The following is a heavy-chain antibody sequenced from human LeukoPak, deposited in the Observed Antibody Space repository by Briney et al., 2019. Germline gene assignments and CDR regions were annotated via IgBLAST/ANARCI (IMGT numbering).Heavy chain of an antibody. CDR2: IYYSGNT. CDR1: GASASRLS. Sequence: KPSETLSLACPVSGASASRLSWSWVRQPPGKGLEWIGYIYYSGNTNYNPSLKSRVTISVDTSKNQFSLKLSSVTAADTAVYYCARHEYVNRSFDYWGQGTLVTVSS. D-gene: IGHD2/OR15-2a*01. V-gene: IGHV4-59*08. CDR3: ARHEYVNRSFDY. J-gene: IGHJ4*02.